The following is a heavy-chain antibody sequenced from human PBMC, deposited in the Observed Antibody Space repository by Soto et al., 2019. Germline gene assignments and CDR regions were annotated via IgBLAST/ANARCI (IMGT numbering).Heavy chain of an antibody. D-gene: IGHD3-22*01. CDR2: INHSGST. V-gene: IGHV4-34*01. Sequence: SETLSLTCAVYGESFSGHYWSWIRQPPGKGLEWIGEINHSGSTNYNPSLKSRVTISVDPSKNQFSLTLSSVTAADTAVYYCASEYYFDSSGVVSFVFWGPGTLLTVSS. J-gene: IGHJ4*02. CDR1: GESFSGHY. CDR3: ASEYYFDSSGVVSFVF.